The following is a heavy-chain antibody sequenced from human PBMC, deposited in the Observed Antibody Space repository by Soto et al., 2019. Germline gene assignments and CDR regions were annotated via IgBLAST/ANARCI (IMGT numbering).Heavy chain of an antibody. V-gene: IGHV1-18*01. J-gene: IGHJ5*02. D-gene: IGHD3-22*01. CDR2: ISAYNGNT. CDR1: GYTFTSYG. Sequence: QVQLVQSGAEVKKPGASVKVSCKASGYTFTSYGISWVRQAPGQGLEWMGWISAYNGNTNYAQKLQGRVTMTTDTATSTAYMELRSLRSDDTAVYYCAREEGYYYDSSGYYPNQGWFDPWGQGTLVTVSS. CDR3: AREEGYYYDSSGYYPNQGWFDP.